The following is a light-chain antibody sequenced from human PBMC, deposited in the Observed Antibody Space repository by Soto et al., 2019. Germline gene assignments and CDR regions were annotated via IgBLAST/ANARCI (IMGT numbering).Light chain of an antibody. J-gene: IGLJ1*01. CDR3: SSFTSRFTFV. Sequence: QSVLTQPASVSGSPGQSIAISCTGTRSDVGAYNYVSWYQQHPGKAPKLMISEVNNRPSGVSDRFSGSKSGNTASLTISGLQAEDEADYYCSSFTSRFTFVFGTGTKLTVL. V-gene: IGLV2-14*01. CDR2: EVN. CDR1: RSDVGAYNY.